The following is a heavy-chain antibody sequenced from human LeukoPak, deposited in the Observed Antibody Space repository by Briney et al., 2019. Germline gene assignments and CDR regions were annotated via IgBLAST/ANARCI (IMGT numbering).Heavy chain of an antibody. J-gene: IGHJ5*02. CDR2: INPNSGGT. CDR1: GFTFTGYY. D-gene: IGHD2-15*01. V-gene: IGHV1-2*02. CDR3: ARDGLAVLIEFDL. Sequence: ASVKVSCKASGFTFTGYYMYWVRQAPGQGLEWVGWINPNSGGTNYAQKFQGRVTMTGDTSLTTTYMELSCLTYDDTAVYYCARDGLAVLIEFDLWGQGTLVTVSS.